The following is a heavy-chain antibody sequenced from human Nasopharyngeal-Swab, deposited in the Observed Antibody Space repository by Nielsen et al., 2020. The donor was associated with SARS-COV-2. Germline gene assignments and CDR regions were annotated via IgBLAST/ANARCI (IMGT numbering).Heavy chain of an antibody. CDR1: GFTFSSYA. CDR2: ISGSGGST. CDR3: AKYAPATNWFDP. Sequence: GESLKISFAASGFTFSSYAMSWVRQAPGKGLEWVSAISGSGGSTYYADSVKGRFTISRDNSKNTLYLQMNSLRAEDTAVYYCAKYAPATNWFDPWGQGTLVTVSS. D-gene: IGHD2-2*01. J-gene: IGHJ5*02. V-gene: IGHV3-23*01.